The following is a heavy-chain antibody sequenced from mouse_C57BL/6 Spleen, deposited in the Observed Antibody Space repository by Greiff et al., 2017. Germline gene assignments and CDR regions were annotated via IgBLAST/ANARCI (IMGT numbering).Heavy chain of an antibody. V-gene: IGHV1-82*01. CDR3: ERNYGSSYFDY. CDR2: IYPGDGDT. CDR1: GYAFSSSW. Sequence: QVQLQQSGPELVKPGASVKISCKASGYAFSSSWMNWVQQRPGKGLEWIGRIYPGDGDTNYNGKFKGKATLTADKSSSTAYMQLSSLTSEDSAVYFCERNYGSSYFDYWGQGTTLTVSS. D-gene: IGHD1-1*01. J-gene: IGHJ2*01.